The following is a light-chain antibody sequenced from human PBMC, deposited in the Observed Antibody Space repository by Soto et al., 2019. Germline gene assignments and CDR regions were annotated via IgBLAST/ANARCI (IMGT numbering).Light chain of an antibody. V-gene: IGLV1-40*01. CDR1: SSNIGAGYD. CDR2: GNN. Sequence: QSVLTQPPSVSGAPGQRVTISCTGSSSNIGAGYDVHWYQQLPGTAPKLLMYGNNNRPSGVPDRFSGSKSGTSASLAITGLQDEDEADYYCQSYDSSLSGSVVFGGGTKLTVL. J-gene: IGLJ3*02. CDR3: QSYDSSLSGSVV.